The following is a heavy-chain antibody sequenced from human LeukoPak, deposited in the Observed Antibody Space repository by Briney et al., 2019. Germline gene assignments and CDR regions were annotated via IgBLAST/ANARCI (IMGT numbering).Heavy chain of an antibody. J-gene: IGHJ6*03. V-gene: IGHV3-20*04. Sequence: PGGSLRLSCAASGFTFDDYGMSWVRQAPGKGLEWVSGITWNGDTTGYADSVKGRFTISRDNAKNSLYLQMNSLRAEDTALYYCARAYTSSRHYYHYYMDVWGKGTTVTVSS. D-gene: IGHD6-13*01. CDR2: ITWNGDTT. CDR3: ARAYTSSRHYYHYYMDV. CDR1: GFTFDDYG.